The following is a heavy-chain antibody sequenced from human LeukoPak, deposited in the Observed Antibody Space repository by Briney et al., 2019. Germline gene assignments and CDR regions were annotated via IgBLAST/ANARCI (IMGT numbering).Heavy chain of an antibody. Sequence: SETLSLTCTVSGGSISSSSYYWGWIRQPPGKGLEWIGSIYDSGSTYYNPSLKSRVTISVDTSKNQFSLKLSSVTAADTAVYYCAGEKYDFWSGYYTSGFDPWGQGTLVTVSS. CDR2: IYDSGST. V-gene: IGHV4-39*07. CDR1: GGSISSSSYY. CDR3: AGEKYDFWSGYYTSGFDP. D-gene: IGHD3-3*01. J-gene: IGHJ5*02.